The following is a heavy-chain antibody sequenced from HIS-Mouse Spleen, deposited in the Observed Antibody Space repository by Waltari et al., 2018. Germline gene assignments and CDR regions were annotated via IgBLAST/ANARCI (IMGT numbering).Heavy chain of an antibody. CDR1: GFTFSSYA. Sequence: QVQLVESGGGGVQPGGSLRLPCAAAGFTFSSYAMHWVRQAPGKGLEWVAVISYDGSNKYYADSVKGRFTISRDNSKNTLYLQMNSLRAEDTAVYYCARAGDSSGWWDFDYWGQGTLVTVYS. J-gene: IGHJ4*02. CDR2: ISYDGSNK. D-gene: IGHD6-19*01. CDR3: ARAGDSSGWWDFDY. V-gene: IGHV3-30*04.